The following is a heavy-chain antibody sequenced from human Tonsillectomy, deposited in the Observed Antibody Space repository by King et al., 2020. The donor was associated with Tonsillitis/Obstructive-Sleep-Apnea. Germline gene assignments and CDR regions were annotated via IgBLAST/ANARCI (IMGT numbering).Heavy chain of an antibody. Sequence: VQLVESGGGLIQTGGSLRLSCAASGFTVSSNYMSWVRQAPGKGLEWVSVIYSGGSTYYADSVKGRFTISRDNSKNTLYLQMNSLRAEDTAVYYCARDQDYGSGSYFHYYYYMDVWGKGTTVTVSS. CDR3: ARDQDYGSGSYFHYYYYMDV. D-gene: IGHD3-10*01. V-gene: IGHV3-53*01. CDR2: IYSGGST. J-gene: IGHJ6*03. CDR1: GFTVSSNY.